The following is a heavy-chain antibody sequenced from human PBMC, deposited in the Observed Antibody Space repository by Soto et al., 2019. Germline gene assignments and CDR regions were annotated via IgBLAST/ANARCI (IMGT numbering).Heavy chain of an antibody. J-gene: IGHJ4*02. CDR1: GFAFSSYA. CDR2: ISPQGGST. CDR3: VNMMIARGGFDF. V-gene: IGHV3-64D*06. D-gene: IGHD2-21*01. Sequence: LRLSCSASGFAFSSYAMHWVRQTPGKGLEYVSAISPQGGSTYYADSVKGRFTISRDDSKNTVYLQMSSLRPDDTAVYYCVNMMIARGGFDFWGQGTLVTVSS.